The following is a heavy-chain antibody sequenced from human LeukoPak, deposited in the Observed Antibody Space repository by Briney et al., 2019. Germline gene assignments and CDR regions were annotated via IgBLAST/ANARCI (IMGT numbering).Heavy chain of an antibody. CDR3: ARHYYDSSAWFDP. CDR2: IYYSGSS. CDR1: GVSISSDY. V-gene: IGHV4-59*08. J-gene: IGHJ5*02. Sequence: SETLSLTCTVSGVSISSDYWSWIRLPPGKGLEWIGYIYYSGSSNYNPSLKSRVTISVDTSKNQFSLKLSSVTAADTAVYYCARHYYDSSAWFDPWGQGTLVTVSS. D-gene: IGHD3-22*01.